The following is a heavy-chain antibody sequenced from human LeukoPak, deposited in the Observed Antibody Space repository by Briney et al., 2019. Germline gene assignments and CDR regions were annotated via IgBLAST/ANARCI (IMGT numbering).Heavy chain of an antibody. CDR2: INPNSGGT. CDR1: GYTFTGYY. CDR3: ARYGDHSGSYPDL. V-gene: IGHV1-2*02. J-gene: IGHJ4*02. D-gene: IGHD1-26*01. Sequence: ASVKVSCKASGYTFTGYYMHWVRQAPGQGLEWMGWINPNSGGTNYAQKFQGRVTMTRDTSISTAYMELSRPRSDDTAVYYCARYGDHSGSYPDLWGQGTLVTVSS.